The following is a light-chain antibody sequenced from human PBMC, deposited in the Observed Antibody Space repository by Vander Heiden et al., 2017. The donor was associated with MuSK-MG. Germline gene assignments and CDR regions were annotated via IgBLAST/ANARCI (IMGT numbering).Light chain of an antibody. CDR3: GAYAGKKVVV. V-gene: IGLV2-8*01. Sequence: QSALTQPPSASGSPGQSVNISCTGTSSAVSAYIFGSWYQQHPGKAPTLIIYEVTKRPSGVPDRFSGSKSGNTASLTVSGLQPEDEADYYCGAYAGKKVVVFGGGTKLTVL. CDR2: EVT. J-gene: IGLJ2*01. CDR1: SSAVSAYIF.